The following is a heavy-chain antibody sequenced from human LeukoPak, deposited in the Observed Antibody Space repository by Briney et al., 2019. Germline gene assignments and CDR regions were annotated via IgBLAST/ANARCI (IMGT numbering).Heavy chain of an antibody. V-gene: IGHV3-30*04. D-gene: IGHD2-2*01. J-gene: IGHJ6*03. CDR3: AREKTGYCSSTSCYGYYYYYMDV. CDR2: MSYDGSNK. CDR1: GFTFSSYA. Sequence: GGSLRLSCAASGFTFSSYAMHWVRQAPGKGLEWVALMSYDGSNKYYADSVKGRFTISRDNSKNTLYLQMNSLRAEDTAVYYCAREKTGYCSSTSCYGYYYYYMDVWGKGTTVTVSS.